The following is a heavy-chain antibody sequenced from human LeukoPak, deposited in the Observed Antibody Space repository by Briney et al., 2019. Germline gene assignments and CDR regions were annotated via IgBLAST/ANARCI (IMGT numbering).Heavy chain of an antibody. CDR1: GFTFSSYA. V-gene: IGHV3-30-3*01. J-gene: IGHJ4*02. D-gene: IGHD6-13*01. CDR2: ISYDGSNK. CDR3: ARVDDGSSSTYYFDY. Sequence: GGSLRLSCAASGFTFSSYAMSWVRQAPGKGLEWVAVISYDGSNKYYADSVKGRFTISRDNSKNTLYLQMNSLRAEDTAVYYCARVDDGSSSTYYFDYWGQGTLVTVSS.